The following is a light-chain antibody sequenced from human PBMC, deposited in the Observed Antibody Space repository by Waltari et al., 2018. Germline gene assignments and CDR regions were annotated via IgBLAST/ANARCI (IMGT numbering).Light chain of an antibody. Sequence: EIVLTQSPGTASLSPGERVTLPCRASQTVRSSSLAWYQQKPGQAPRLVIYRASRRATGIPDRFSGSGSGTDFSLTISRLEPEDFAVYYCQQHGTLPATFGQGTKVEIK. CDR3: QQHGTLPAT. CDR1: QTVRSSS. CDR2: RAS. J-gene: IGKJ1*01. V-gene: IGKV3-20*01.